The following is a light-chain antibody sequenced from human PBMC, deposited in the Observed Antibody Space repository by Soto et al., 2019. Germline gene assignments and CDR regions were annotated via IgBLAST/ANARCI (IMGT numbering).Light chain of an antibody. CDR1: QSLVYSDGNTY. Sequence: VLMTQSPLSLPVTVGQPASISCRSSQSLVYSDGNTYLNWYQQKPGQAPRLLIYSTSNRAAGIPARFRGSGSLTDFTLTITSLESEDFAVYYCQQRSNWITFGQGTRLEIK. J-gene: IGKJ5*01. CDR2: STS. V-gene: IGKV2-30*01. CDR3: QQRSNWIT.